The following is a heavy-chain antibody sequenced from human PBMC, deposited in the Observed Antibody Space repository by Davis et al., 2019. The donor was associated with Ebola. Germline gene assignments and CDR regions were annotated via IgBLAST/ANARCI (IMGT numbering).Heavy chain of an antibody. CDR2: ISSSGSII. D-gene: IGHD4/OR15-4a*01. J-gene: IGHJ6*02. Sequence: GESLKISCAASGFTFSSYGMHWVRQAPGKGLEWVSYISSSGSIIYYADSVKGRFTISRDNSKNTLYLQMNSLRAEDTAVYYCARSAEMDVWGQGTTVTVSS. CDR3: ARSAEMDV. CDR1: GFTFSSYG. V-gene: IGHV3-48*01.